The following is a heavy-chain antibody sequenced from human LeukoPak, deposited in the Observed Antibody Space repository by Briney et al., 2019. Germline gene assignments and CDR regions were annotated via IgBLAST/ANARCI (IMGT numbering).Heavy chain of an antibody. V-gene: IGHV4-4*02. CDR1: GGSISSSNW. Sequence: SETLSLTCAVSGGSISSSNWWSWVRQPPGKGLEWIGEIYHSGSTNYNPSLKSRVTISVDKSKNQFSLKLSSVTAADTAVYYCAREEGDDSSGYYYFDYWGQGTLVTVSS. J-gene: IGHJ4*02. CDR2: IYHSGST. CDR3: AREEGDDSSGYYYFDY. D-gene: IGHD3-22*01.